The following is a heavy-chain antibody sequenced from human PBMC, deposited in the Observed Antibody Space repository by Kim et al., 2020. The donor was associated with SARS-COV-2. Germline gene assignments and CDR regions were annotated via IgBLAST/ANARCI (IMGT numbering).Heavy chain of an antibody. V-gene: IGHV1-18*01. D-gene: IGHD3-22*01. J-gene: IGHJ3*02. Sequence: QKFQDRVTLTTDTSTSTAYMELRRLRSDDTAVYYCARDDSDDSSGFAFDIWGQGTMVTVSS. CDR3: ARDDSDDSSGFAFDI.